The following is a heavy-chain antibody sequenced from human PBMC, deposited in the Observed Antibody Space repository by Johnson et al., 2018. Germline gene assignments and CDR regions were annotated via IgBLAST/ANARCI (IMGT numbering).Heavy chain of an antibody. CDR1: RFTFDDYA. CDR2: ISWNGGSI. V-gene: IGHV3-9*01. Sequence: VQLVQSGGGVVQPGRSLRLSCAASRFTFDDYAMHWVRQAPGKGLEWVSGISWNGGSIAYADSVRGRFTISRDNAKNSRYLQMNSLSVEDTALYYCAKATNRDYDDYEYFQHWGQGTLVTVSS. J-gene: IGHJ1*01. D-gene: IGHD4-17*01. CDR3: AKATNRDYDDYEYFQH.